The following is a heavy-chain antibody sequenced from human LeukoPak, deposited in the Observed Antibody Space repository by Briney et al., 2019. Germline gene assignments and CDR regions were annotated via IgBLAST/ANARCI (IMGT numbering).Heavy chain of an antibody. J-gene: IGHJ6*04. CDR1: GGSISSYQ. CDR3: ARYPPFSLLRGAFEMDV. D-gene: IGHD3-10*01. Sequence: SETLSLTCTVSGGSISSYQWSWIRQPPGKGLEWIGYIYYSGSTDYNPSLKSRVTITLDTSKNHLSLKLSSVTAADTAVYYCARYPPFSLLRGAFEMDVWGKGTTVTISS. CDR2: IYYSGST. V-gene: IGHV4-59*01.